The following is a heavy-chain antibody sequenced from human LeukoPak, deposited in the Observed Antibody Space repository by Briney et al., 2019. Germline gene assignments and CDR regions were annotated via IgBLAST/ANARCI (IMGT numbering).Heavy chain of an antibody. CDR3: AKASWVSRADAVL. J-gene: IGHJ4*02. D-gene: IGHD3-16*01. Sequence: GGSLRLSCAASGFTFSNYAMSWVRQAPARGLEWVSSLRGDGDIFYADSVKGRFTLSRDDSRNTVYLQLSNLRVEDTAIYYCAKASWVSRADAVLWGQGTLVTVSS. CDR2: LRGDGDI. CDR1: GFTFSNYA. V-gene: IGHV3-23*01.